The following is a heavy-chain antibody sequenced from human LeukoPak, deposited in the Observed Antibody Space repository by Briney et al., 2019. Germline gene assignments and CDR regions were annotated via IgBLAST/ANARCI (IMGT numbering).Heavy chain of an antibody. CDR3: ATLYSSGWYDFDY. J-gene: IGHJ4*02. D-gene: IGHD6-19*01. Sequence: SETLSLTCSVSTGSVNSGVYYWGWVRQPPGKGLEWIGSIHSSGNSYCNPSLKSRVTISVDTSKNQFSLKLSSVTAADTAVYYCATLYSSGWYDFDYWGQGTLVTVSS. CDR2: IHSSGNS. CDR1: TGSVNSGVYY. V-gene: IGHV4-39*01.